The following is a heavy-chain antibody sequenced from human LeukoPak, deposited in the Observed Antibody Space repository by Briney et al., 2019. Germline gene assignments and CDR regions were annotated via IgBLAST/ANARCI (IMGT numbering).Heavy chain of an antibody. CDR2: IIPIFGTA. V-gene: IGHV1-69*05. Sequence: GASVKVSCKASGGTFSSYAISWVRQAPGQGLKWMGRIIPIFGTANYAQKFQGRVTITTDESTSTAYMELSSLRSEDTAVYYCAREDFRGGNNWFDPWGQGTLVTVSS. CDR3: AREDFRGGNNWFDP. CDR1: GGTFSSYA. D-gene: IGHD3-10*01. J-gene: IGHJ5*02.